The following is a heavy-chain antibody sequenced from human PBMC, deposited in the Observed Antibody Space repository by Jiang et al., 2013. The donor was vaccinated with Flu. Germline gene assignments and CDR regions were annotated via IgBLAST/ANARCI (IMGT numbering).Heavy chain of an antibody. Sequence: NSAAWNWIRQSPSRGLEWLGRTYYRSKWYNDYAVSVKSRITINPDTSKNQFSLQLNPVTPEDTAVYYCARENITIFGVATVDYWGQGTLVTVSS. CDR1: NSAA. D-gene: IGHD3-3*01. CDR2: TYYRSKWYN. J-gene: IGHJ4*02. CDR3: ARENITIFGVATVDY. V-gene: IGHV6-1*01.